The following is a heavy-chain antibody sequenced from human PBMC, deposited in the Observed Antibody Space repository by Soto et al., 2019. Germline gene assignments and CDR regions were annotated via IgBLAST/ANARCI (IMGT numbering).Heavy chain of an antibody. V-gene: IGHV4-59*01. J-gene: IGHJ4*03. CDR3: ATHHGDYAIDY. D-gene: IGHD4-17*01. Sequence: SETLSLTCTVSGGSISSYYWSWIRQPPGKGLEWIGYIYYSGSTNYNPSLKSRVTISVDTSKNQFSLKLSSVTAADTAVYYCATHHGDYAIDYWGQGTMVTVSS. CDR1: GGSISSYY. CDR2: IYYSGST.